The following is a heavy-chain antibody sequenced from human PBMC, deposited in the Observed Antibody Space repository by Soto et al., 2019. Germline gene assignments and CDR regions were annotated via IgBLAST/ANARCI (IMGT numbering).Heavy chain of an antibody. CDR3: ARDFAYFDS. CDR1: GGSFSGYY. Sequence: SETLSLTCAVYGGSFSGYYWSWIRQPPGKGLEWIGEINHSGSTNYNPSLKSRVTISVDTSKNQFSLNLDSVTAADTAVYFCARDFAYFDSWGQGTLVTVSS. CDR2: INHSGST. D-gene: IGHD3-3*01. J-gene: IGHJ4*02. V-gene: IGHV4-34*01.